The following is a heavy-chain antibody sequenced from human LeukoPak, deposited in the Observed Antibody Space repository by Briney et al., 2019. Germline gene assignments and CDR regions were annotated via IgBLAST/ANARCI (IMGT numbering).Heavy chain of an antibody. D-gene: IGHD3-3*01. J-gene: IGHJ4*02. Sequence: SETLSLTCAVYGGSFSGYYWSWIRQPPGKGLEWIGEINHSGSTNYNPSLKSRVTISVDTSKNQFSLKLSSVTAADTAVYYCARAFWSGYYPFGYWGQGTLVTVSS. CDR1: GGSFSGYY. V-gene: IGHV4-34*01. CDR2: INHSGST. CDR3: ARAFWSGYYPFGY.